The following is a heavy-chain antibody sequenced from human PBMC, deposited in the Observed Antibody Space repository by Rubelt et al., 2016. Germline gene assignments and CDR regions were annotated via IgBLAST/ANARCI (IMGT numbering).Heavy chain of an antibody. CDR2: LSNGART. J-gene: IGHJ4*01. CDR1: GGSSSAFY. V-gene: IGHV4-59*01. Sequence: VSGGSSSAFYWSWIRQPPGGGLAWLGGLSNGARTTYHPALQSRATMSLDTSKHQFPLTLTSVTAADTAVHYCGREEGWQEPIGYWGQGALVTVSS. D-gene: IGHD5-24*01. CDR3: GREEGWQEPIGY.